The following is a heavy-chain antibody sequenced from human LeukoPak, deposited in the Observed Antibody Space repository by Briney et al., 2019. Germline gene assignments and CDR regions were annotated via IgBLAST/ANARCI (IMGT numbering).Heavy chain of an antibody. J-gene: IGHJ5*02. CDR2: ISAYNGNT. Sequence: ASVKVSCKASGYTFTSYGISWVRQAPGQGLEWMGWISAYNGNTNYAQKLQGRVTMTTDTSTSTAYMELRSLRSDVTAVYYCAREITIFGVVTHYNWFDPWGQGTLVTVSS. CDR1: GYTFTSYG. CDR3: AREITIFGVVTHYNWFDP. V-gene: IGHV1-18*01. D-gene: IGHD3-3*01.